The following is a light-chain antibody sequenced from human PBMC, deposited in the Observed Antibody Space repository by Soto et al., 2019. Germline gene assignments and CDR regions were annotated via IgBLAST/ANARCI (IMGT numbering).Light chain of an antibody. Sequence: EIVLTQSPATLSLSPGERATLSCRASQSVSTYLAWYQQKPGQAPRLLLHDASNRASGVPARFSGSGSGTDFTLTISSLEPEDFAVYYCQQRTNWLYTFGQGTKLEIK. J-gene: IGKJ2*01. CDR3: QQRTNWLYT. CDR1: QSVSTY. CDR2: DAS. V-gene: IGKV3-11*01.